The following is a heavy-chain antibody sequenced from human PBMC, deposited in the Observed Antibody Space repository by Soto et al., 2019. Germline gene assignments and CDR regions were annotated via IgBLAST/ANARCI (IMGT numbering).Heavy chain of an antibody. Sequence: QMQLVQSGPEVKKPGTSVKVSCKASGFTFTSSAVQWVRQARGQRLEWIGWIVVGSGNTNYAQKFQERVTITRDMSTSTAYMELSSLRSEDTAVYYCAAPSEYSSSSRYYYGMDVWGQGTTVTVSS. J-gene: IGHJ6*02. CDR1: GFTFTSSA. CDR3: AAPSEYSSSSRYYYGMDV. D-gene: IGHD6-6*01. CDR2: IVVGSGNT. V-gene: IGHV1-58*01.